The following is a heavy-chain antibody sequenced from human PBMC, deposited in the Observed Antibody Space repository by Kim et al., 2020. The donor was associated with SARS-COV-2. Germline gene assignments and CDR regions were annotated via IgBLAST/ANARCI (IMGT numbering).Heavy chain of an antibody. CDR1: GYTFTTYF. J-gene: IGHJ4*02. CDR2: INPNDGSA. V-gene: IGHV1-46*01. CDR3: ARSASWFGGVVD. Sequence: ASVKVSCKASGYTFTTYFIHWVRQAPGQGLEYMGIINPNDGSASYAQKFQGRLTMTRDTSTSTAYMELRSLRSEDTAVYFCARSASWFGGVVDWGQGTLV. D-gene: IGHD3-10*01.